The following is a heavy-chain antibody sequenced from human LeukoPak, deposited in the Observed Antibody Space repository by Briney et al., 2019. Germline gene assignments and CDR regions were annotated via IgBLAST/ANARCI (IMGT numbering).Heavy chain of an antibody. V-gene: IGHV3-33*01. D-gene: IGHD4-23*01. CDR3: ARGRGADYGGNSGYFDY. Sequence: LSGGSLRLSCAASGFTFSSFGMYWVRQAPGKGLEWVAVIWYDGSNDDYADSVKGRFTISRDNPKNTLYVQMNSLRAEDTAVYYCARGRGADYGGNSGYFDYWGQGTLVTVSS. J-gene: IGHJ4*02. CDR2: IWYDGSND. CDR1: GFTFSSFG.